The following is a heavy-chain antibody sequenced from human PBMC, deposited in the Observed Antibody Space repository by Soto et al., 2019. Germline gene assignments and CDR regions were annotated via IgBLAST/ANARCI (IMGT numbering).Heavy chain of an antibody. Sequence: ASVKVSCKASGYTFTSYGISWVRQAPGQGLEWMGWISAYNGNTNYAQKLQGRVTMTTDTSTSTAYMELRSLRSDDTAVYYCARDHEGYCTNGVCYTDWFEPWGQGTLVTVSS. CDR2: ISAYNGNT. V-gene: IGHV1-18*01. D-gene: IGHD2-8*01. CDR1: GYTFTSYG. CDR3: ARDHEGYCTNGVCYTDWFEP. J-gene: IGHJ5*02.